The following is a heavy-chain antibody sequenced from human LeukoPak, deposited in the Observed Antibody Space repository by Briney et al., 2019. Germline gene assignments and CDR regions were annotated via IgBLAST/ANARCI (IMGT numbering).Heavy chain of an antibody. CDR3: AKGKYSGSWYFDY. V-gene: IGHV3-23*01. CDR2: ISGSGDST. Sequence: GGSLRLSCAAPGFTFSSNVMSWVRQAPGKGLEWVSLISGSGDSTFYADSVKGRFTISRDNSKNTVYLQMNSLRAEDTALYYCAKGKYSGSWYFDYWGQGTLVTVSS. J-gene: IGHJ4*02. D-gene: IGHD6-13*01. CDR1: GFTFSSNV.